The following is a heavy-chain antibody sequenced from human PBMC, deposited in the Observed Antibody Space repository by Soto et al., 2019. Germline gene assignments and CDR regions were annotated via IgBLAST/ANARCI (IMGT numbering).Heavy chain of an antibody. D-gene: IGHD6-13*01. V-gene: IGHV3-11*06. J-gene: IGHJ5*02. CDR1: GFDFSDAY. CDR2: ITSSSVQT. Sequence: QVHLVESGGGLVKPGGSLRLSCAASGFDFSDAYMSWIRQAPGKVLEWVAWITSSSVQTRYADSVKGRFTISRDNAKNSLYLQMNSLRPEDTAVYYCASLVRQHLPPLGPWGQGTLVIVSS. CDR3: ASLVRQHLPPLGP.